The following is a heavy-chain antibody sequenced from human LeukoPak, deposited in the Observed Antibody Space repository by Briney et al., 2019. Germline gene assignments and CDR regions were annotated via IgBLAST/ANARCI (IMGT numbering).Heavy chain of an antibody. J-gene: IGHJ4*02. V-gene: IGHV4-34*01. CDR1: GGSFSGYY. CDR3: ASGFSSRPFDY. Sequence: EASETLSLTCAVYGGSFSGYYWSWIRQPPGKGLEWIGESNHSGSTNYNPSLKSRVTISVDTSKNQFSLKLSSVTAADTAVYYCASGFSSRPFDYWGQGTLVTVSS. D-gene: IGHD2-2*01. CDR2: SNHSGST.